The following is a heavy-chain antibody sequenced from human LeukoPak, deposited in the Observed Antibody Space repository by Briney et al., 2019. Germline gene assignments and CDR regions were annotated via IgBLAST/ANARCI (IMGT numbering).Heavy chain of an antibody. V-gene: IGHV5-51*01. CDR3: ARLGGIQLWYPKYNWFDP. CDR1: GYSFTSCW. Sequence: GESLKISCKGSGYSFTSCWIGWVRQMPGKGLEWMGIIYPGDSDTRYSPSFQGQVTISADKSISTAYLQWSSLKASDTAMYYCARLGGIQLWYPKYNWFDPWGQGTLVTVSS. J-gene: IGHJ5*02. D-gene: IGHD5-18*01. CDR2: IYPGDSDT.